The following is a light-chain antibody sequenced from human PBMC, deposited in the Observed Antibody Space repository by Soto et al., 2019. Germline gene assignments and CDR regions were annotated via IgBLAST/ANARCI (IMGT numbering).Light chain of an antibody. CDR3: QQYHSAPRP. CDR2: DAS. J-gene: IGKJ1*01. V-gene: IGKV3-20*01. CDR1: QSISSSY. Sequence: EIVLTQSPGTLSLSPGERATLSCRASQSISSSYLAWYQQKPGQAPRLLIYDASSRATGIPDRFSGSGSGTDFTLTINRLEPEDYAVYHCQQYHSAPRPFGQGTNVDIK.